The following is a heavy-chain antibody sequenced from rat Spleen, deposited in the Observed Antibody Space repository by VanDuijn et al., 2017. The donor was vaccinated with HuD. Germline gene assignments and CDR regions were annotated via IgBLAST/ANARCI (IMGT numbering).Heavy chain of an antibody. CDR1: GFSPTSNN. J-gene: IGHJ2*01. CDR3: SCDGYY. Sequence: QVQLKESGPGLVQPSQTLSLTCTVAGFSPTSNNVHWVRQSPGKGLEWMGVIWNTGGTRYNSALKSRLSISRDTSKSQVFLRMDSLQTDDTAIYFCSCDGYYWGQGVMVTVSS. D-gene: IGHD1-12*03. CDR2: IWNTGGT. V-gene: IGHV2-41*01.